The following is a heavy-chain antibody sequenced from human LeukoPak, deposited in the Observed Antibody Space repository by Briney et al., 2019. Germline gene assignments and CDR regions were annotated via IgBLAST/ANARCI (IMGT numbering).Heavy chain of an antibody. CDR1: GGSISSYY. J-gene: IGHJ4*02. V-gene: IGHV4-59*01. Sequence: SETLSLTCTVSGGSISSYYWSWIRQPPGKGLEWIGYIYYSGSTNYNPSPKSRVTISVDTSKNQFSLKLSSVTAADTAVYYCARGDYGSGSYFDYWGQGTLVTVSS. D-gene: IGHD3-10*01. CDR3: ARGDYGSGSYFDY. CDR2: IYYSGST.